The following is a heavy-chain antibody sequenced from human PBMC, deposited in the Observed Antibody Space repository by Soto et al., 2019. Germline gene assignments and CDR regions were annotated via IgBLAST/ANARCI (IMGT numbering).Heavy chain of an antibody. J-gene: IGHJ5*02. CDR3: ARARPVLLWFGGGDWFDP. V-gene: IGHV3-30*03. D-gene: IGHD3-10*01. CDR2: ISYDGSNK. Sequence: PGGSLRLSCGASGFTFSSYGMHWVRQAPGKGLEWVAVISYDGSNKYYADSVKGRFTISRDNSKNTLYLQMNSLRAEDTAVYYCARARPVLLWFGGGDWFDPWGQGTLVTVSS. CDR1: GFTFSSYG.